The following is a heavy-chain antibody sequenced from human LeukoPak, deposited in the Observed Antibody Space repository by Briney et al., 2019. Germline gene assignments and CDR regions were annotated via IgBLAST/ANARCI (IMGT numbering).Heavy chain of an antibody. CDR1: GGSFSGDY. V-gene: IGHV4-34*01. Sequence: SETLSLTCAVYGGSFSGDYWSWIRQPPGKGLEWIGEINHSGSTNYNPSLKSRVTISVDTSKNQFSLKLSSVTAADTAVYYCARGGVRGDNWFDPWGQGTLVTVSS. CDR2: INHSGST. CDR3: ARGGVRGDNWFDP. J-gene: IGHJ5*02. D-gene: IGHD3-10*01.